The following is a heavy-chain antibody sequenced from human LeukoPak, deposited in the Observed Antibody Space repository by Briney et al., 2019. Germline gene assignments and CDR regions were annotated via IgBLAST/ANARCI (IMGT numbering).Heavy chain of an antibody. J-gene: IGHJ6*03. CDR3: ARGLSGAGTGYYMDV. D-gene: IGHD6-19*01. Sequence: SETLSLTCTVSVGSISSYYWSWIRQPAGKGLEWIGRIYTSGSTNYNPSLKSRVTMSVDTSKNQFSLKLSSVTAADTAVYYCARGLSGAGTGYYMDVWGKGTTVTVSS. V-gene: IGHV4-4*07. CDR2: IYTSGST. CDR1: VGSISSYY.